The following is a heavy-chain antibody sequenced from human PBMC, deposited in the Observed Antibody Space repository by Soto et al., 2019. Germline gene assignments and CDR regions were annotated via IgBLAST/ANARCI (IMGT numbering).Heavy chain of an antibody. CDR1: GFTFSSYG. V-gene: IGHV3-33*01. CDR3: ARSYIVVVVAATPDGYYYYGMDV. Sequence: GGSLRLSCAASGFTFSSYGMHWVRQAPGKGLEWVAVIWYDGSNKYYADSVKGRFTISRDNSKNTLYLQMNSLRAEDTAVYYCARSYIVVVVAATPDGYYYYGMDVWGQGTTVTVSS. CDR2: IWYDGSNK. D-gene: IGHD2-15*01. J-gene: IGHJ6*02.